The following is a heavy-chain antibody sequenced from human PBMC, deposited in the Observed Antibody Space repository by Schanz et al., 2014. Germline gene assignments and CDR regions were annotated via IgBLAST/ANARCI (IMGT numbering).Heavy chain of an antibody. CDR1: GGSFSGYF. D-gene: IGHD3-10*01. CDR3: ATNMVQGTISDAFDI. Sequence: QVQLQQWGAGLLKPSETLSLTCDVYGGSFSGYFWSWIRQPPGKGLEWIGEINHSGNNYYNPSLKNRVAISVDTSKNQSSLKLTSVTAADTAVYYGATNMVQGTISDAFDIWGQGTMVTVSS. CDR2: INHSGNN. V-gene: IGHV4-34*02. J-gene: IGHJ3*02.